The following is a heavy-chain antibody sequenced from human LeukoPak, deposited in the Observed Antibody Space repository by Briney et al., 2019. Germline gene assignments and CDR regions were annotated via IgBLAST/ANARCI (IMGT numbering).Heavy chain of an antibody. D-gene: IGHD4-17*01. V-gene: IGHV3-7*03. CDR2: IKYDGSEI. J-gene: IGHJ4*02. Sequence: GGSLRLSCAASGFTFSSSAMSWVRQAPGKGLEWVANIKYDGSEIHYVDSVKGRFTISRDNAKNSLYLQMNSLRAEDTAVYYCAREATVTPYNFDYWGQGTLAPVSS. CDR3: AREATVTPYNFDY. CDR1: GFTFSSSA.